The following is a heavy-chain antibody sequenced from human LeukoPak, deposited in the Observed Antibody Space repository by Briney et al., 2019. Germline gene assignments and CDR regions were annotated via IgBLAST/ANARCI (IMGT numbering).Heavy chain of an antibody. CDR3: ARAPELYYFDC. D-gene: IGHD3-10*01. Sequence: PSETLSLTCTVSGGSISSSSYYWGWIRQPPGKGLEWIGYIYYSGSTSYNPSLKSRVTISVDTSKNQFSLNLNSVTAADTAVYYCARAPELYYFDCWGQGTLVTVSS. J-gene: IGHJ4*02. CDR2: IYYSGST. CDR1: GGSISSSSYY. V-gene: IGHV4-61*05.